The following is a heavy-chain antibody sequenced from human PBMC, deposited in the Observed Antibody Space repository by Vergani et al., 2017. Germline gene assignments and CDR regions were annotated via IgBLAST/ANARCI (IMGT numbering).Heavy chain of an antibody. CDR3: ARGSPPTYYDFWSGYRYFDY. Sequence: QVQLQESGPGLVKPSQTLSLTCAVSGGSISSGGYYWSWIRQHPGKGLEWIGYIYYSGSTNYNPSLKSRVTISVDTSKNQFSLKLSSVTAADTAVYYCARGSPPTYYDFWSGYRYFDYWGQGTLVTVSS. CDR2: IYYSGST. J-gene: IGHJ4*02. CDR1: GGSISSGGYY. V-gene: IGHV4-31*11. D-gene: IGHD3-3*01.